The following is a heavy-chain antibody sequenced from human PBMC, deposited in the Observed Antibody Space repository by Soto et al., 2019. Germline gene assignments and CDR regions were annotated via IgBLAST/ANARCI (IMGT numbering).Heavy chain of an antibody. CDR2: TDTDGSRK. J-gene: IGHJ6*02. CDR3: GRVPLDGNYANGVDV. CDR1: GFNFNTYW. D-gene: IGHD4-17*01. V-gene: IGHV3-7*03. Sequence: EVQLMESGGGLVQPGGSLRLSCAASGFNFNTYWMYWVRQAPGKGLEWVANTDTDGSRKNYVDSVKGRFIISRDNAKNSLFLQMNSLRVEDTAVYYCGRVPLDGNYANGVDVWGQGTTVTVSS.